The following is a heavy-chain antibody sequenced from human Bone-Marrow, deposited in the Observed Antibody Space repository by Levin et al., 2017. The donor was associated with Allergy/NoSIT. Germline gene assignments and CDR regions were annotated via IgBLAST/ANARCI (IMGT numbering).Heavy chain of an antibody. J-gene: IGHJ6*03. CDR2: IDPSDSYT. CDR1: GYSFTSYW. D-gene: IGHD6-13*01. V-gene: IGHV5-10-1*01. Sequence: KVSCKGSGYSFTSYWISWVRQMPGKGLEWMGRIDPSDSYTNYSPSFQGHVTISADKSISTAYLQWSSLKASDTAMYYCATRIAAAGTNYYYYYMDGWGKGTTVTVSS. CDR3: ATRIAAAGTNYYYYYMDG.